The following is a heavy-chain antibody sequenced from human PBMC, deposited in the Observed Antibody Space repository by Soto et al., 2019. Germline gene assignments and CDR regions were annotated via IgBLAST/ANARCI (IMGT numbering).Heavy chain of an antibody. D-gene: IGHD2-2*01. V-gene: IGHV3-23*01. CDR1: GFTFNNYA. Sequence: GGSLRLSCAASGFTFNNYAMGWVRQAPGKGLEWVSAITDSGSDTYYVDSVKGRFTISRDNSKNKLYLQMNSLRAEDTAVYYCAKLGSSSWSPHYYFDYWGQGTLVTVSS. J-gene: IGHJ4*02. CDR3: AKLGSSSWSPHYYFDY. CDR2: ITDSGSDT.